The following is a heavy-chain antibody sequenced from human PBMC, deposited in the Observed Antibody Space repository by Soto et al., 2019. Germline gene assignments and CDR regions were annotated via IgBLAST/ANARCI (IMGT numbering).Heavy chain of an antibody. J-gene: IGHJ4*02. CDR1: GFTFSNYA. CDR3: AKGQGYYYDASGYTFDY. Sequence: GGSLRLACAASGFTFSNYAMSWFRQAPGKGLEWVSAISGSAINTYYADSVRGRFTISRDNSKNTLYLQMNHLRAEDTAVYSCAKGQGYYYDASGYTFDYWGQGPLVTVSS. D-gene: IGHD3-22*01. CDR2: ISGSAINT. V-gene: IGHV3-23*01.